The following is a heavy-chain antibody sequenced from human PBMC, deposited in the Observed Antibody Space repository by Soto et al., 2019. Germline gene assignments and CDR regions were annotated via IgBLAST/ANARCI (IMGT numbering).Heavy chain of an antibody. J-gene: IGHJ4*02. CDR1: VFACSSYT. D-gene: IGHD6-19*01. CDR2: ISASGGST. CDR3: AKDRGGFARGWEYYDF. Sequence: GALRLSGAASVFACSSYTMSWVRQTPGKGLEWVSSISASGGSTYYGDSLKGRFTISRDNSKNTLNLHIKSLGVEDSAVYYCAKDRGGFARGWEYYDFWGQGTQVTVSS. V-gene: IGHV3-23*01.